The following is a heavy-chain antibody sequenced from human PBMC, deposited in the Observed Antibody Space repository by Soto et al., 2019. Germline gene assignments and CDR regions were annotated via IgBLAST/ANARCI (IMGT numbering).Heavy chain of an antibody. CDR3: ARATYYDFWSGYWGLNLDSTYYGMDV. CDR2: IYYSGST. V-gene: IGHV4-39*07. CDR1: GGSISSSSYY. J-gene: IGHJ6*02. Sequence: SETLSLTCTVSGGSISSSSYYWGWIRQPPGKGLEWIGSIYYSGSTYYNPSLKSRVTISVDTSKNQFSLKLSPVTAADTAVYYCARATYYDFWSGYWGLNLDSTYYGMDVWGQGTTVTVSS. D-gene: IGHD3-3*01.